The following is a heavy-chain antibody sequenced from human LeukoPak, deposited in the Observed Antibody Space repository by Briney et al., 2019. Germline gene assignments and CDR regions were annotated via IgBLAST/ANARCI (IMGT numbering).Heavy chain of an antibody. Sequence: PGGSLRLSCAASGFTFSSYWMSWVRQAPGKGLEWVANIKQDGSEKYYVDSVKGRFTISRDNAKNSLYLQMNSLRAEDTAVYYCARSGSYLTRDWFDPWGQGTLVTVSS. J-gene: IGHJ5*02. V-gene: IGHV3-7*01. CDR3: ARSGSYLTRDWFDP. CDR2: IKQDGSEK. D-gene: IGHD1-26*01. CDR1: GFTFSSYW.